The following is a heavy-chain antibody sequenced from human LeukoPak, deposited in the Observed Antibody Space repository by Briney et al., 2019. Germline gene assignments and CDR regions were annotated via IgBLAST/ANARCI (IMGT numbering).Heavy chain of an antibody. CDR2: IIPIFGTA. V-gene: IGHV1-69*01. D-gene: IGHD3-22*01. CDR3: ASADYDSSGYYHIDY. CDR1: GGTFSSYA. J-gene: IGHJ4*02. Sequence: SVTVSCKASGGTFSSYAISWVRQAPGQGLEWMGGIIPIFGTANYAQKFQGRVTITADESTSTAYMELSSLRSEDTAVYYCASADYDSSGYYHIDYWGQGTLVTVSS.